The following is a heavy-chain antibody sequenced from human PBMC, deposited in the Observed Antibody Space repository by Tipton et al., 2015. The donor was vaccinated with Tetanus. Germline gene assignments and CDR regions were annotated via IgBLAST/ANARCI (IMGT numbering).Heavy chain of an antibody. J-gene: IGHJ6*02. CDR1: GGSISSYS. V-gene: IGHV4-59*01. CDR3: ASTVGRAGGYCYYYGMDV. CDR2: IFYSGST. D-gene: IGHD1-26*01. Sequence: TLSLTCTVSGGSISSYSWNWIRQPPGKGLEWIGDIFYSGSTNYNPSLKSRVTISADTSKNQFSLKLSSVTAADTAVYYCASTVGRAGGYCYYYGMDVWGQGTTVTVSS.